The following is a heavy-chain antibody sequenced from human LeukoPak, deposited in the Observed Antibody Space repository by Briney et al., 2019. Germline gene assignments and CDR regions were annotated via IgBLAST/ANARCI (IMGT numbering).Heavy chain of an antibody. V-gene: IGHV1-2*02. D-gene: IGHD3-22*01. CDR3: AREYYDSSGLKHAFEN. CDR1: GYTFNDYY. Sequence: ASVKVSCKASGYTFNDYYIHWVRQAPGQGLEWMGRIDPDSGGTSYPQKFQGRVTMTRDTSITTAYMELSRLRSDDTAVYYRAREYYDSSGLKHAFENWGQGTLVTVSS. J-gene: IGHJ3*02. CDR2: IDPDSGGT.